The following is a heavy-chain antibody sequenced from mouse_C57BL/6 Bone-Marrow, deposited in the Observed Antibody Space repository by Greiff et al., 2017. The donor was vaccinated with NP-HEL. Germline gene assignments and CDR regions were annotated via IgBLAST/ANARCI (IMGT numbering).Heavy chain of an antibody. V-gene: IGHV1-69*01. D-gene: IGHD3-3*01. CDR1: GYTFTSYW. CDR2: IDPSDSYT. Sequence: QVQLQQPGAELVMPGASVKLSCKASGYTFTSYWMHWVKQRPGQGLEWIGEIDPSDSYTNYNQKFKGKSTLTVGKSSSTAYMQLSSLTSEDSAVYYCAREGGRGPWFAYWGQGTLVTVSA. CDR3: AREGGRGPWFAY. J-gene: IGHJ3*01.